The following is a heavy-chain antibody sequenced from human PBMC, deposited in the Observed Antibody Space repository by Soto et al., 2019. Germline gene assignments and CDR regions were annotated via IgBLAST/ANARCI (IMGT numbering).Heavy chain of an antibody. D-gene: IGHD1-26*01. CDR3: ARNVLVGSYVFGHFYH. J-gene: IGHJ4*02. CDR2: LYPGNGNT. V-gene: IGHV1-3*01. Sequence: ASVNVSCKASGYSFTNYAIHWVRQAPGQRLEWMGWLYPGNGNTKYSQKFQGRLTIDRDTSASTASMELSSLRSEDTAVYYCARNVLVGSYVFGHFYHCGQGTLVTVSS. CDR1: GYSFTNYA.